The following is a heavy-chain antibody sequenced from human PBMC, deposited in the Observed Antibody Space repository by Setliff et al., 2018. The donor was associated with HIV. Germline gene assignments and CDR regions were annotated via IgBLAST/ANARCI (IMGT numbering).Heavy chain of an antibody. V-gene: IGHV4-59*11. CDR1: GDSISSHY. D-gene: IGHD3-3*01. CDR2: IYYSGST. J-gene: IGHJ4*02. Sequence: PSETLSLTCTVSGDSISSHYWNWIRQPPGKALEWIGYIYYSGSTNYNPSFKSRVTISVDRSKSKFSLKPSSVTAADTAIYYCTRGPEGVAGGDYWGQGILVTVSS. CDR3: TRGPEGVAGGDY.